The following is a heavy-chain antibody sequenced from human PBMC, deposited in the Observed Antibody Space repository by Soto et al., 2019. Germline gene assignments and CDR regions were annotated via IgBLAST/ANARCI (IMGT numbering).Heavy chain of an antibody. CDR1: GGSISSGGYS. CDR2: IYHSGST. J-gene: IGHJ5*02. CDR3: ARGPDRAWNYFVRANWFDP. V-gene: IGHV4-30-2*01. Sequence: SETLSLTCAVSGGSISSGGYSWSWIRQPPGKGLEWIGYIYHSGSTYYNPSLKSRVTISIDTPKNQFSLKLSSVTAADTAVYYCARGPDRAWNYFVRANWFDPWGQGTLVTVSS. D-gene: IGHD1-7*01.